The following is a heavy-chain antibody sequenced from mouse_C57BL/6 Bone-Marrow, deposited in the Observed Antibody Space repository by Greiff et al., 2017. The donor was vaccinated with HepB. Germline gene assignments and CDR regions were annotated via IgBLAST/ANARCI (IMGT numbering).Heavy chain of an antibody. J-gene: IGHJ2*01. D-gene: IGHD2-4*01. CDR3: ARLGLRRDVDY. CDR2: IDPSDSST. CDR1: GYTFTSYW. Sequence: QVQLQQSGAELVMPGASVKLSCKASGYTFTSYWMHWVKQRPGQGLEWIGEIDPSDSSTNYNQKFKGKSTLTVDKGSSTANMQLSSLTAEDSAVYYFARLGLRRDVDYWGQGTTLTVSS. V-gene: IGHV1-69*01.